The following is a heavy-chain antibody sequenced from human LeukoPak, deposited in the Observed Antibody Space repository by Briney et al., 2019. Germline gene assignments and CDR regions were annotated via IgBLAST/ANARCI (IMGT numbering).Heavy chain of an antibody. Sequence: SETLSLTCIISGGSIGPYYWSWIRQAAGKGPEWNGRIYTTGTADYNPSLKGRVFLSVDTSKNQFSLKVTSVTAADTAVYYCARVWGYDVLTAYYLGVLHYWGQGTLVTVSS. D-gene: IGHD3-9*01. CDR2: IYTTGTA. CDR1: GGSIGPYY. J-gene: IGHJ4*02. CDR3: ARVWGYDVLTAYYLGVLHY. V-gene: IGHV4-4*07.